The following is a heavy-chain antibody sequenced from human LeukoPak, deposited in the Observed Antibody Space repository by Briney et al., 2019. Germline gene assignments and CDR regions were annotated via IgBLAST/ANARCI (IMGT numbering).Heavy chain of an antibody. CDR2: ITAGGGNT. D-gene: IGHD5-18*01. CDR3: AKGNGYSYGRYYFDY. CDR1: GFTFSNYG. V-gene: IGHV3-23*01. Sequence: GGSLRLSCAASGFTFSNYGMHWVRQAPGKGLEWVSAITAGGGNTYYADSVKGRFTISRDNSKNTLYLQVNSLRAEDTAVYYCAKGNGYSYGRYYFDYWGQGTLVTVSS. J-gene: IGHJ4*02.